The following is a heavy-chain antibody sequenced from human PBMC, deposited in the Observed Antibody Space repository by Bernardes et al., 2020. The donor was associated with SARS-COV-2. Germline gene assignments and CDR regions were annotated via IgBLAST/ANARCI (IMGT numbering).Heavy chain of an antibody. CDR3: ARQYCGGDCWDFDY. CDR1: GGSISISSYY. V-gene: IGHV4-39*01. J-gene: IGHJ4*02. Sequence: SEPLSLTCYVSGGSISISSYYWGWLRQPPGKGLEWIGSIYYSGNTYYNPSLRSRVTISVDTSKNQFSLKLSSVTAADTAVYYCARQYCGGDCWDFDYWGQGTLVTVSS. CDR2: IYYSGNT. D-gene: IGHD2-21*02.